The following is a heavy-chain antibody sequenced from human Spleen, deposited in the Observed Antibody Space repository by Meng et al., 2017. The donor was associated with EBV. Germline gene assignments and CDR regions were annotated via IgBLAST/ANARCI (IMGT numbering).Heavy chain of an antibody. CDR2: INTNTGEA. CDR1: AYTFTSYG. Sequence: GCGVKTAGAARKVSCKASAYTFTSYGLNWVRQAPGQGLEWVGWINTNTGEARYAQGFTGRFVSSLDTSVSTAYLQIKNLKAEDTAVYYCARDCAGGNCRAEFQHWGQGTLVTVSS. J-gene: IGHJ1*01. CDR3: ARDCAGGNCRAEFQH. D-gene: IGHD2-15*01. V-gene: IGHV7-4-1*02.